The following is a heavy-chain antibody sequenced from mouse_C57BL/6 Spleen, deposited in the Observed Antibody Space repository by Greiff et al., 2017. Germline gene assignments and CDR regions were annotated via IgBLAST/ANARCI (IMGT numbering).Heavy chain of an antibody. CDR2: ISSGGSYT. V-gene: IGHV5-6*01. CDR1: GFTLSSYG. D-gene: IGHD1-1*01. CDR3: ASQGYYYGSSPCYFDV. J-gene: IGHJ1*03. Sequence: EVQVVESGGDLVKPGGSLKLSCAASGFTLSSYGMSWVRQTPDKRLEWVATISSGGSYTYYPDSVKGRFTISRDNAKNTLYLQMSSLKSEDTAMYYCASQGYYYGSSPCYFDVWGTGTTVTVSS.